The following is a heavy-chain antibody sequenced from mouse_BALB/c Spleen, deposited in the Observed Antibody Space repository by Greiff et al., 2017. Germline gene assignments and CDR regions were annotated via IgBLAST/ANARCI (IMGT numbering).Heavy chain of an antibody. CDR1: GFTFSSYT. CDR3: TRDTGEYDGYRYYFDY. J-gene: IGHJ2*01. CDR2: ISSGGSYT. V-gene: IGHV5-6-4*01. Sequence: EVQRVESGGGLVKPGGSLKLSCAASGFTFSSYTMSWVRQTPEKRLEWVATISSGGSYTYYPDSVKGRFTISRDNAKNTLYLQMSSLKSEDTAMYYCTRDTGEYDGYRYYFDYWGQGTTLTVSS. D-gene: IGHD2-3*01.